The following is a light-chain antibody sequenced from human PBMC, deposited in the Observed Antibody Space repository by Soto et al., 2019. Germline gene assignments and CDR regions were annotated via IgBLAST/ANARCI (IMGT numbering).Light chain of an antibody. Sequence: QSALTQPASVSGSPGQSITISCTGTISDVGSHNLVSWYQQHPGRAPKLIIYEVIKRPSGVSSRFSGPKSGNTASLTISGLQTDDEADYHCCSFAGSNPFPYVFGTGTKVTVL. V-gene: IGLV2-23*02. CDR2: EVI. CDR3: CSFAGSNPFPYV. CDR1: ISDVGSHNL. J-gene: IGLJ1*01.